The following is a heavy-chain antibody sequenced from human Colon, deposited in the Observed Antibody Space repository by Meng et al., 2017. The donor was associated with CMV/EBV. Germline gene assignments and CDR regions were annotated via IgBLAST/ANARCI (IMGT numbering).Heavy chain of an antibody. D-gene: IGHD4-11*01. CDR2: IKQDGSEI. CDR3: ARGQLWLDS. J-gene: IGHJ5*01. CDR1: GMTLSSYW. V-gene: IGHV3-7*04. Sequence: GGSLRLSCAASGMTLSSYWMTWVRQAPGKGLEWVANIKQDGSEIYYVDSVKGRFTISRDNAKNSLYLQMNNLRAEDTAVYYCARGQLWLDSWGQGTLVTVSS.